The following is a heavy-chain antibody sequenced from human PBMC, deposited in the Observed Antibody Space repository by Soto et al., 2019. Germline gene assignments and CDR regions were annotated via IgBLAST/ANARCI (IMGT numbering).Heavy chain of an antibody. Sequence: SETLSLTCTVSGGSISSYYWSWIRQPPGKGLEWIGYIYYSGSTNYNPSLKSRVTISVDTSKNQFSLKLSSVTAADTAVYYCARYSAWRGWPIDYWGQGTLVTVSS. J-gene: IGHJ4*02. CDR1: GGSISSYY. CDR2: IYYSGST. CDR3: ARYSAWRGWPIDY. V-gene: IGHV4-59*01. D-gene: IGHD1-26*01.